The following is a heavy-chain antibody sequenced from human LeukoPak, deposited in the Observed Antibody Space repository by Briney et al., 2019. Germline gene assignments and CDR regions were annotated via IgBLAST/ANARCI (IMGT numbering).Heavy chain of an antibody. Sequence: GGSLRLSCAASGFSFSSSWMSWVRQAPGKGLEWVANIKLDGSEKYFVDSVKGRFTISRDNAKNSLYLQMNSLRAEDTAVYYCAREFAVPYYFDYWGQGTLVTVSS. CDR3: AREFAVPYYFDY. CDR2: IKLDGSEK. J-gene: IGHJ4*02. CDR1: GFSFSSSW. V-gene: IGHV3-7*03. D-gene: IGHD4-17*01.